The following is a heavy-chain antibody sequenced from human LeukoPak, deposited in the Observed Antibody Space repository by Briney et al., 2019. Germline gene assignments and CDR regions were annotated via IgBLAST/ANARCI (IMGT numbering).Heavy chain of an antibody. CDR1: GGSFGGYY. Sequence: PSETLSLTCAVYGGSFGGYYWSWIRQPPGKGLEWIGEMNHGGTTNYNPSLKSRVTISGDTSKNQFSLKLTSVTAADTAVYYCARVDGMTTVTSTTYYYYYGMDVWGQGTTVTVSS. CDR3: ARVDGMTTVTSTTYYYYYGMDV. CDR2: MNHGGTT. D-gene: IGHD4-17*01. V-gene: IGHV4-34*01. J-gene: IGHJ6*02.